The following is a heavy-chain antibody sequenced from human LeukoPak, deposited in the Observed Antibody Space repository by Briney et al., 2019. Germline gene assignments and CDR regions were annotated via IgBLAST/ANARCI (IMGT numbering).Heavy chain of an antibody. V-gene: IGHV1-24*01. Sequence: ASVKVSCKASGGTFSSYAISWVRQAPGQGLEWMGGFDPEDGETVYAQKFQGRVSMTEDTSTETACMELSSLRSEDTAVYYCATGHLLNSSSGYYGDFWGQGTLVTVSS. CDR1: GGTFSSYA. CDR3: ATGHLLNSSSGYYGDF. CDR2: FDPEDGET. J-gene: IGHJ4*02. D-gene: IGHD3-22*01.